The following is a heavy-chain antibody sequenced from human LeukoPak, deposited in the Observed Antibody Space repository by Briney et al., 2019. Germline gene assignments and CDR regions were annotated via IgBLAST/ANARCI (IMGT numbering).Heavy chain of an antibody. CDR2: IYPGDSDT. D-gene: IGHD1-26*01. V-gene: IGHV5-51*01. Sequence: GESLKISCKGSGYSFTNNWIGWVRQMPGKGLEWMGIIYPGDSDTRYSPSFQGQVTISADKSTSTAFLQWSSLKASDTAMYYCARHTIMGATKSDFDYWGQGTLVTVSS. CDR1: GYSFTNNW. J-gene: IGHJ4*02. CDR3: ARHTIMGATKSDFDY.